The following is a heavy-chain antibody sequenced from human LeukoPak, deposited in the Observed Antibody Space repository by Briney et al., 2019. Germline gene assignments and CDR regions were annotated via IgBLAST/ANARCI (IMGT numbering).Heavy chain of an antibody. CDR1: GGSISSYY. Sequence: SETLSLTCTVSGGSISSYYWSWIRQPAGKGLEWIGRTYTSGSTNYNPSLKSRVTISVDTSKNQFSLKLSSVTAADTAVYYCAREAFRYYYYYMDVWGKGTTVTISS. V-gene: IGHV4-4*07. CDR3: AREAFRYYYYYMDV. D-gene: IGHD3-16*01. J-gene: IGHJ6*03. CDR2: TYTSGST.